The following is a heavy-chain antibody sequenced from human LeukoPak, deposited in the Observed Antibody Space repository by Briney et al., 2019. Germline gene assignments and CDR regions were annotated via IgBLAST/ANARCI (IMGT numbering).Heavy chain of an antibody. J-gene: IGHJ4*02. Sequence: GGSLRLSCAASGFTFNSYAMSWVGQAPGKGLEWVSTISGGGGRTLYADSVKGRFTISRDNSKNTVDVQLNSLRAEDTAVYYCAKFRGSERTAIDSWGQGTLVTVSS. V-gene: IGHV3-23*01. CDR1: GFTFNSYA. CDR2: ISGGGGRT. D-gene: IGHD1-1*01. CDR3: AKFRGSERTAIDS.